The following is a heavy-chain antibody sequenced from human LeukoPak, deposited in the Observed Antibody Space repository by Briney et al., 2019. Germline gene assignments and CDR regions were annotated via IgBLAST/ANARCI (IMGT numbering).Heavy chain of an antibody. J-gene: IGHJ3*02. CDR2: ISGSGGST. CDR3: ASQGYYDSSGYSYAFDI. Sequence: GGSLRLSCAASGFTFSSYGMSWVRQAPGKGLEWVSAISGSGGSTYYADSVKGRFTISRDNSKNTLYLQMNSLRAEDTAVYYCASQGYYDSSGYSYAFDIWGQGTMVTVSS. D-gene: IGHD3-22*01. V-gene: IGHV3-23*01. CDR1: GFTFSSYG.